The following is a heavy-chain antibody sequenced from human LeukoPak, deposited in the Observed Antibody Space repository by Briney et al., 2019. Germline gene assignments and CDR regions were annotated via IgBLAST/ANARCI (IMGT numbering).Heavy chain of an antibody. CDR2: FDPEDGET. J-gene: IGHJ4*02. V-gene: IGHV1-24*01. CDR3: ATGVGMVRGVPFDY. Sequence: GASVKVSCKVSGYTLTELSMHWVRQAPGKGLEWMGGFDPEDGETIYAQKFQGRVTMTEDTSTDTAYMELSSLRSEDTAVYYCATGVGMVRGVPFDYWGQGTLVTVSS. CDR1: GYTLTELS. D-gene: IGHD3-10*01.